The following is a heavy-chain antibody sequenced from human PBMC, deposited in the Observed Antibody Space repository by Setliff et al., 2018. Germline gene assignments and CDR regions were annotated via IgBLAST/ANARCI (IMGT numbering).Heavy chain of an antibody. CDR3: ARAVRGYYDFYYMDA. CDR2: IYTSGGT. V-gene: IGHV4-4*08. J-gene: IGHJ6*03. Sequence: SETLSLTCTVSGDTLSVYYWSWIRQPPGKGLEWIGYIYTSGGTNYNPSLKSRVTISVDMSKNQFSLKLSSVTAADTAIYYCARAVRGYYDFYYMDAWDKGATVTVSS. CDR1: GDTLSVYY. D-gene: IGHD4-17*01.